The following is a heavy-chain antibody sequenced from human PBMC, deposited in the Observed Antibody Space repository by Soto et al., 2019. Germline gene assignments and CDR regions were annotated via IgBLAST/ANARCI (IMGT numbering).Heavy chain of an antibody. D-gene: IGHD3-10*01. Sequence: SETMCLTCAVYGGTFSGYYWSWIRQPQGKGLECIGEIYHNGTTNYYPSLERRVAISVDTSKNQFSLKLTSVTAADTAIYFCARLVYDTRLNYMYFDFWGQGALVTVSS. J-gene: IGHJ4*02. CDR1: GGTFSGYY. CDR3: ARLVYDTRLNYMYFDF. V-gene: IGHV4-34*01. CDR2: IYHNGTT.